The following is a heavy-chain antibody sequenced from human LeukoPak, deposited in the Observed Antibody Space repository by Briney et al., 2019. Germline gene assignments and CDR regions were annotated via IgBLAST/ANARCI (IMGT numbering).Heavy chain of an antibody. V-gene: IGHV4-38-2*02. CDR2: IYHTGTT. D-gene: IGHD3-22*01. J-gene: IGHJ6*03. Sequence: PSETLSLTCTVSGNSISSGYYWGWIRQPPGKGLEWIGIIYHTGTTYYNSSLKSRVTISVDTSKNQFSLKLSSVTAADTAVYYCTRGSIAYYYMDVWGKGTTVTISS. CDR3: TRGSIAYYYMDV. CDR1: GNSISSGYY.